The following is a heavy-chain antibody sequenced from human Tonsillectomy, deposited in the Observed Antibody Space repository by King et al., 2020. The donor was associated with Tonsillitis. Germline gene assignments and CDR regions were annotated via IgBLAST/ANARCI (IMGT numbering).Heavy chain of an antibody. J-gene: IGHJ4*02. CDR3: ARMAGTDY. V-gene: IGHV1-8*02. CDR2: MNPTSGNA. CDR1: GYTFTNYD. D-gene: IGHD6-19*01. Sequence: QLVQSGAEVKKPGASVKVSCKASGYTFTNYDINWVRQATGQGLEWMGWMNPTSGNAGYVQKFQDRVTMTRNTSISTAYMELKSLRSEDTAVYYCARMAGTDYWGQGTLVTVSS.